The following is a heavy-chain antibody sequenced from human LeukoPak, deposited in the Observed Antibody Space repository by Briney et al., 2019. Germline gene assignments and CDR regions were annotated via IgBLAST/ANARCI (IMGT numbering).Heavy chain of an antibody. Sequence: GGSLRLSCAASGLTFSSFIMNWGREAPGKGLEWGSSISSSSSFIYSADSVKGRFTISRDNARNSLYLQMNSLRAEDTAVYYCARAPGAYSSSPIDYWGQGTLVTVSS. D-gene: IGHD6-6*01. CDR2: ISSSSSFI. CDR1: GLTFSSFI. J-gene: IGHJ4*02. V-gene: IGHV3-21*01. CDR3: ARAPGAYSSSPIDY.